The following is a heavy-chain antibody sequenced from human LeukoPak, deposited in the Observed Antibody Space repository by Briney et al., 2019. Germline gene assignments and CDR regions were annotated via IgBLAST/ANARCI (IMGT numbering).Heavy chain of an antibody. D-gene: IGHD7-27*01. CDR2: IYSGGST. Sequence: GGSLRLSCAASGFTVSSNYMSWVRQAPGKGLEWVSVIYSGGSTYYADSVKGRFTISRDNSKNTLYLQMNSLRAEDTAVYYCARSTWGSRRYYYYGMDDWGQGTTVTASS. CDR1: GFTVSSNY. V-gene: IGHV3-66*02. J-gene: IGHJ6*02. CDR3: ARSTWGSRRYYYYGMDD.